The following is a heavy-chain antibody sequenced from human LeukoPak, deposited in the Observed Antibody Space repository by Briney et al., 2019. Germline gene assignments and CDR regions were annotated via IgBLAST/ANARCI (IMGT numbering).Heavy chain of an antibody. V-gene: IGHV3-74*01. CDR3: ASHRLTRSPLDY. CDR2: INSDGSST. CDR1: GFTFSSYW. Sequence: PGGSLRLSCAASGFTFSSYWVHRVRQAPGKGLVWVSRINSDGSSTSYADSVKGRFTISRDNAKNTLYLQMNSLRAEDTAVYYCASHRLTRSPLDYWGQGTLVTVSS. J-gene: IGHJ4*02. D-gene: IGHD4/OR15-4a*01.